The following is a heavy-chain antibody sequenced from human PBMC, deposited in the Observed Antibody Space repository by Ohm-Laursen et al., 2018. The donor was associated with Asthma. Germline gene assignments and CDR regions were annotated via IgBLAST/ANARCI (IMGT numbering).Heavy chain of an antibody. Sequence: SLRLSCAASEFTFSSYSINWVRQAPGKGLEWLSYISSTGSPIYYADSVKGRFTISRDNAKNSLYLQMNSLRDEDTAVYYCARDSTTRVSFSMDVWGQGTTVTVSS. V-gene: IGHV3-48*02. CDR3: ARDSTTRVSFSMDV. CDR1: EFTFSSYS. J-gene: IGHJ6*02. CDR2: ISSTGSPI. D-gene: IGHD1-1*01.